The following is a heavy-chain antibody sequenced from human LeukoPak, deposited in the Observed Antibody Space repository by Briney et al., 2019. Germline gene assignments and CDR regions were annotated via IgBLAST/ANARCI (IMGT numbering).Heavy chain of an antibody. CDR3: ARVSSSSTNYFDS. V-gene: IGHV3-11*06. CDR1: GGSISSDY. CDR2: ISSGSTYT. D-gene: IGHD6-19*01. Sequence: LSLTCTVSGGSISSDYWSWIRQAPGKGLEWVSYISSGSTYTNYGDAVKGRFIISRDNAKNSLYLQVSSLRAEDTAVYYCARVSSSSTNYFDSWGQGTLVTVSS. J-gene: IGHJ4*02.